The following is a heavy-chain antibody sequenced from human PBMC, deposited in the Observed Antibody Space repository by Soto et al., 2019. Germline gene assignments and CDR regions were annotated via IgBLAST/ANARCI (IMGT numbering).Heavy chain of an antibody. CDR1: GGSISSSSYY. J-gene: IGHJ5*02. CDR3: ARHCGELLRSYNWFDP. V-gene: IGHV4-39*01. Sequence: QLQLLESGPGLVKPSETLSLTCNVSGGSISSSSYYWGWIRQPPGKGLEWIGSIYYSGSTYYNPSLKSRVTISVDTSKNQFALKLSSVTAADTAVYYCARHCGELLRSYNWFDPWGQGTLVTVSS. D-gene: IGHD1-26*01. CDR2: IYYSGST.